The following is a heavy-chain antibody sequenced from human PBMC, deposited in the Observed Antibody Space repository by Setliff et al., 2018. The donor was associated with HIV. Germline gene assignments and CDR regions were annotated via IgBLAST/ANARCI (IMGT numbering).Heavy chain of an antibody. D-gene: IGHD3-16*01. CDR3: ARDRHYGPNVLLDY. CDR1: GGSISSGNYY. Sequence: SETLSLTCTVSGGSISSGNYYWGWIRQPPGKGLEWIGSIYYNGSPSYNPSLKSRLTISLDTSKNQFSLKLTSVTAADTALYFCARDRHYGPNVLLDYWGHGTLVTVSS. V-gene: IGHV4-39*07. J-gene: IGHJ4*01. CDR2: IYYNGSP.